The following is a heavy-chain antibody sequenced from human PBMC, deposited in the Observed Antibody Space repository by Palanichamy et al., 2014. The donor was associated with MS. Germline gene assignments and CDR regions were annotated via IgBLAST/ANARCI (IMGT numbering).Heavy chain of an antibody. D-gene: IGHD5-18*01. Sequence: QVQLVQSGAEVKKPGASVKVSCKASGYTFTSYYMHWVRQAPGQGLEWMGIIDPSGGSTSYAQKFQGRVTMTRDTSTSTVYMELSSLRSEDTAVYYCVRDEKLSSGIHHFDYWGQGTLVTVSS. V-gene: IGHV1-46*01. J-gene: IGHJ4*02. CDR3: VRDEKLSSGIHHFDY. CDR2: IDPSGGST. CDR1: GYTFTSYY.